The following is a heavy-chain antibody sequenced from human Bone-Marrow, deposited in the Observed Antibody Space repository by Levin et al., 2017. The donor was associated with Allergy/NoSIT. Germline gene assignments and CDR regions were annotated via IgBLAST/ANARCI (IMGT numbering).Heavy chain of an antibody. CDR3: ARLSLRDIVATMTVFGGGAPLDF. V-gene: IGHV5-51*01. J-gene: IGHJ3*01. CDR2: VNPGDSDT. CDR1: GYTFNEFW. Sequence: PGGSLRLSCKASGYTFNEFWIAWVRQVPGEGLDYLGIVNPGDSDTKFSPTLRGQVSFSADKSVTTAYLHLGILRATDTAVYYCARLSLRDIVATMTVFGGGAPLDFWGQGTMVTITS. D-gene: IGHD3-3*01.